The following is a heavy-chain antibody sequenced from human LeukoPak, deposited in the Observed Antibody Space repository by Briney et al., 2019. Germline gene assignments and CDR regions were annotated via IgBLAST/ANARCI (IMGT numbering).Heavy chain of an antibody. CDR1: GFIFSDHY. J-gene: IGHJ4*02. CDR3: ARDASIAGLDH. D-gene: IGHD6-6*01. CDR2: ISNGAGGTI. V-gene: IGHV3-11*01. Sequence: GGSLRLSCAASGFIFSDHYMSWIRQAPGKGLEWISYISNGAGGTIHYADSVKGRFTISRDNSKNTLYLQMNSLRAEDTAVYYCARDASIAGLDHWGQGTLVTVSS.